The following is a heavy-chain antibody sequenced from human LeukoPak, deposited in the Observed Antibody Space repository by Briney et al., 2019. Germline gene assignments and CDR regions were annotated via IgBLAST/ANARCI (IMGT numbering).Heavy chain of an antibody. D-gene: IGHD3-16*01. Sequence: GGSLRLSCAASGFSFNSNGMNWVRQAPGKGLEWVSSISSGTTYADSVKGRFTISRDNVKNSLYLQMSSLRAEDTAMYYCATARHDAGGGSTAWDFDLWGRGTLVTVSS. CDR2: ISSGTT. J-gene: IGHJ2*01. CDR1: GFSFNSNG. CDR3: ATARHDAGGGSTAWDFDL. V-gene: IGHV3-21*01.